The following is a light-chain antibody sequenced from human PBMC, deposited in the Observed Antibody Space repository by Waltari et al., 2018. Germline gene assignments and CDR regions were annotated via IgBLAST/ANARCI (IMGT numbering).Light chain of an antibody. CDR3: SYYPDTHTPVV. CDR1: SSDGDDSRF. Sequence: QSALTQPASVSGSPGQSVTISCPGVSSDGDDSRFIPWFPQHPGQPPKPLLYDSSNRASDISNRFSGYKSGNTASLTISRLQADDEADYFCSYYPDTHTPVVFGGGTKLTV. CDR2: DSS. V-gene: IGLV2-14*03. J-gene: IGLJ2*01.